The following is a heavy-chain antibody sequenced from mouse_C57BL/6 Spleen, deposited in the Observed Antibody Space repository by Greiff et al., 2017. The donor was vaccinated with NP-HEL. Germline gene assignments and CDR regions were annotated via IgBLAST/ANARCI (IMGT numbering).Heavy chain of an antibody. J-gene: IGHJ4*01. Sequence: QVQLQQPGAELVRPGTSVKLSCKASGYTFTSYWMHWVKQRPGQGLEWIGVIDPSDSYTNYNQKFKGKATLTVDTSSSTAYMQLSSLTSEDSAVYFCAKEGAMGCWGGGTSVTVSS. CDR3: AKEGAMGC. CDR2: IDPSDSYT. V-gene: IGHV1-59*01. CDR1: GYTFTSYW.